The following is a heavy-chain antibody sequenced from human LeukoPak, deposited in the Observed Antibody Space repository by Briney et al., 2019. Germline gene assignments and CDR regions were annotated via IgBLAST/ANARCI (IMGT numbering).Heavy chain of an antibody. CDR1: GYTFTSYY. Sequence: ASVKVSCKASGYTFTSYYLHWVRQAPGQGLEWMGLINPSGGSTSYAQKFQGRVTMTRDTSTSTVYTELSSLRSEDTAVYYCARVVRDGVGSYYFDNWGQGTLVTVSS. CDR3: ARVVRDGVGSYYFDN. D-gene: IGHD3-10*01. J-gene: IGHJ4*02. CDR2: INPSGGST. V-gene: IGHV1-46*01.